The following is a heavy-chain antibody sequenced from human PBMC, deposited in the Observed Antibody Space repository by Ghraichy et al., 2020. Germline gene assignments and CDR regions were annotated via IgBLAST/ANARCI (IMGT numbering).Heavy chain of an antibody. V-gene: IGHV3-7*01. J-gene: IGHJ6*03. CDR3: ARDYYMDV. Sequence: GSLRLSCAASGFTFSSSWMSWVRQAPGKGLEWVANIKQDGSEKYYLDSVKGRFTISRDNAKNSLYLQMNSLRAEDTAVYYCARDYYMDVWGKGTTVTVSS. CDR1: GFTFSSSW. CDR2: IKQDGSEK.